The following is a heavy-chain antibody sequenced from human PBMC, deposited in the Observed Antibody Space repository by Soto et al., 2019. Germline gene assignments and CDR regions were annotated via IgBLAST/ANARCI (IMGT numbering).Heavy chain of an antibody. Sequence: QVHLVQSGAEVKKPGSSVKVSCKAPGGTFSNHAINWVRQAPGQGLEWMGRIIPIFTTTNYAQKFQGRVTMTADDSKITAYLELSSLKHDDTAVYYCAREVAADGTFREDVFDIWGQGTLVTVSS. V-gene: IGHV1-69*12. D-gene: IGHD6-13*01. CDR2: IIPIFTTT. CDR1: GGTFSNHA. J-gene: IGHJ3*02. CDR3: AREVAADGTFREDVFDI.